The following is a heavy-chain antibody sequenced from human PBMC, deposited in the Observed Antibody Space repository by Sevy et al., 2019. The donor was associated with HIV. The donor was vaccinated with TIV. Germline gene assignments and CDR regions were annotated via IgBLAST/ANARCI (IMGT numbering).Heavy chain of an antibody. CDR2: ISGSGGST. V-gene: IGHV3-23*01. J-gene: IGHJ4*02. CDR1: EITLSNYA. Sequence: GGSLRLSCAASEITLSNYAMNWVRQAPGRGLEWVSAISGSGGSTYYADSVKGRFTISRDNSKNTLYLQMNSLRAEDTAVYYCAKTYDSSGYYDYWGQGTLVTVSS. D-gene: IGHD3-22*01. CDR3: AKTYDSSGYYDY.